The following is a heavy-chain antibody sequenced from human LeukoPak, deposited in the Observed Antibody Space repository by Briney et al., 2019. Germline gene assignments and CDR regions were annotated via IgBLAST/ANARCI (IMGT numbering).Heavy chain of an antibody. CDR3: ARLEGAIFGVVDF. D-gene: IGHD3-3*01. Sequence: PSETLSLTCAVSGYSISSGYYWGWIRQPPGKGLEWIGSIYHSGSTSYNPSLKSRVTISVDTSKNQFSLKLSSVTAADTAVYYCARLEGAIFGVVDFWGQGTLVTVSS. CDR2: IYHSGST. CDR1: GYSISSGYY. J-gene: IGHJ4*02. V-gene: IGHV4-38-2*01.